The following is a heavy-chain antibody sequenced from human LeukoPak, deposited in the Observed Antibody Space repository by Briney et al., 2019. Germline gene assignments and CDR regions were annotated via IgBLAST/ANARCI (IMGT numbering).Heavy chain of an antibody. CDR1: GYSFSIYW. CDR3: ARQDGDGLYFFGS. J-gene: IGHJ4*02. V-gene: IGHV5-51*01. Sequence: GESLKISCKGSGYSFSIYWIAWVRQMPGKGLEWMGIIYPGDSDTRYSPSFQGQVTISADKSISTAYLQWSSLKASDTAMYYCARQDGDGLYFFGSWGQGTLVTVSS. D-gene: IGHD3-16*01. CDR2: IYPGDSDT.